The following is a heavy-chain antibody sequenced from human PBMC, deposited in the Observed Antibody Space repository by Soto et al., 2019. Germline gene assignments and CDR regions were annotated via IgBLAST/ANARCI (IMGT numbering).Heavy chain of an antibody. V-gene: IGHV1-18*01. CDR1: GYTFTSYG. D-gene: IGHD3-3*01. CDR2: ISAYNGNT. J-gene: IGHJ4*02. Sequence: EASVKVSCKASGYTFTSYGISWVRQAPGQGLEWMGWISAYNGNTNYAQKLQGRVTMTTDTSTSTAYMELRSLRSDDTAVYYCARVVNDIWSGYYNFDYWGQGTLVTVSS. CDR3: ARVVNDIWSGYYNFDY.